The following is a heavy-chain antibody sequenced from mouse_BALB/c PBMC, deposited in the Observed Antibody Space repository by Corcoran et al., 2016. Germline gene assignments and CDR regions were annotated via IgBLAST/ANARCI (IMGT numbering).Heavy chain of an antibody. CDR1: GYTLTTVG. CDR3: ARSFWYFDV. J-gene: IGHJ1*01. CDR2: INTHSGVP. Sequence: QIQLVQSGPELKKPGETVRISSKASGYTLTTVGMQWVQKMPGTGLKWIGWINTHSGVPQYAEDFKGRFAFSLETSASTAYLQISNLKNEDTATYFCARSFWYFDVWGAGTTVTVSS. V-gene: IGHV9-4*02.